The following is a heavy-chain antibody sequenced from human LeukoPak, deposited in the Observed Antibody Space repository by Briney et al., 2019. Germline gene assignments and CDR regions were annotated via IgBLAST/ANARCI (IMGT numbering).Heavy chain of an antibody. Sequence: GESLKISCKVSGYSFTSYCIGWVRQMPGKGLEWMGIIYPGDSGPTYSPSFQGQVTISIDKSISTAYLQWSSLQASDTAMYYCGMSGDRVPLQDDVFDVWGQGTMVTVST. CDR2: IYPGDSGP. J-gene: IGHJ3*01. V-gene: IGHV5-51*01. CDR3: GMSGDRVPLQDDVFDV. D-gene: IGHD1-26*01. CDR1: GYSFTSYC.